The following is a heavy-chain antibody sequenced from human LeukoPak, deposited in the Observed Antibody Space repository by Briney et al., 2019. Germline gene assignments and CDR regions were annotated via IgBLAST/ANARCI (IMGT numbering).Heavy chain of an antibody. J-gene: IGHJ6*03. Sequence: ASVKVSCKASGYTFTSYYMHWVRQAPGQGLEWMGIINPSGGSTSYAQKFQGRVTMTRDTSTSTVYMELSSLRSEDTAVYYCARMGGRLSRDYYYMDVWGKGTTVTVSS. CDR2: INPSGGST. CDR3: ARMGGRLSRDYYYMDV. V-gene: IGHV1-46*01. D-gene: IGHD3-3*02. CDR1: GYTFTSYY.